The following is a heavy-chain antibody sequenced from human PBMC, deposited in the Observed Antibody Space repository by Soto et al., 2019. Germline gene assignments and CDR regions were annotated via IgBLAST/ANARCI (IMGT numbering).Heavy chain of an antibody. Sequence: LRLSCAASGFTFSSYGMHWVRQAPGKGLEWVAVIWYDGSNKYYADSVRGRFTISRDNSKNTLYLQMSSLRAEDTAVYYCARGIVGWYYLDYWGQGALVTVSS. J-gene: IGHJ4*02. V-gene: IGHV3-33*01. CDR1: GFTFSSYG. D-gene: IGHD1-26*01. CDR3: ARGIVGWYYLDY. CDR2: IWYDGSNK.